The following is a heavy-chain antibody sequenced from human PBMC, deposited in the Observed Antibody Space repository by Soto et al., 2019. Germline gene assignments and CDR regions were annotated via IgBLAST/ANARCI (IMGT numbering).Heavy chain of an antibody. CDR2: IGTAGDT. CDR3: ARARVTGTGHYFDY. J-gene: IGHJ4*02. V-gene: IGHV3-13*01. CDR1: GFTFSSYD. D-gene: IGHD1-1*01. Sequence: EVQLVESGGGLVQPGGSLRLSCAASGFTFSSYDMHWVRQATGKGLEWVSAIGTAGDTYYPGSVKGRFTISRENAKNSLYLQMNSLRAGDTAVYYCARARVTGTGHYFDYWGQGTLVTVSS.